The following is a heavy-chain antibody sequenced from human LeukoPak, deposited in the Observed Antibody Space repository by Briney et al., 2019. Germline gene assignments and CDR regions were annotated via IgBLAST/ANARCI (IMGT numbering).Heavy chain of an antibody. Sequence: ASVKVSCKASGYTFTSYGISWVRQAPGQGLEWMGWISAYNDNTNYAQKVKGRVNMTTDTSTSTAYMELRSLRSDDTAVYYCARTSDSDSSGYYYMLKIFDYWGQGTLVTVSS. J-gene: IGHJ4*02. D-gene: IGHD3-22*01. CDR3: ARTSDSDSSGYYYMLKIFDY. V-gene: IGHV1-18*01. CDR2: ISAYNDNT. CDR1: GYTFTSYG.